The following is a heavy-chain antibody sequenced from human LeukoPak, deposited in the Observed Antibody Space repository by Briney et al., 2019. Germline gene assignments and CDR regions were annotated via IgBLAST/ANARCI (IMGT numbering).Heavy chain of an antibody. D-gene: IGHD3-16*02. CDR1: GFTFSSYA. J-gene: IGHJ4*02. V-gene: IGHV3-23*01. CDR3: AKHIGSYPLYGGHYFDY. Sequence: GGSLRLSCAASGFTFSSYAMSWVRQAPGKGLEWVSAISGSGGSTYYADSVKGRFTISRDNSKNTLYLQMNSLGAEDTAVYYCAKHIGSYPLYGGHYFDYWGQGTLVTVSS. CDR2: ISGSGGST.